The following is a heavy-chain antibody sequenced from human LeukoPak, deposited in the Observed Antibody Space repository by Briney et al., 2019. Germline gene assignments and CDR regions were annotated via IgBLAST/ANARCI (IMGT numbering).Heavy chain of an antibody. CDR3: ARLGSTYSSGWYR. J-gene: IGHJ1*01. CDR2: IYPGDSDP. V-gene: IGHV5-51*01. D-gene: IGHD6-19*01. Sequence: GASLQICCKGSGSNVTSYWIGGGRPLGGKGQEGVGIIYPGDSDPRYSPSFQGQVTISADKSISPAYLQWSSLKASDPAMYYCARLGSTYSSGWYRWGQGTLVTVSS. CDR1: GSNVTSYW.